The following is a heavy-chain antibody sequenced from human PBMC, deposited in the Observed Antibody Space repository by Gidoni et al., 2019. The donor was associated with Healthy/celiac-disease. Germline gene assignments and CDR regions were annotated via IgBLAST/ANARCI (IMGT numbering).Heavy chain of an antibody. J-gene: IGHJ4*02. CDR3: ARHGSGGSCYGVFDY. V-gene: IGHV3-21*01. CDR2: MRSSSSYI. Sequence: EVQLVESGGGLVKPGGSLSLSFAASGFTFSSYSMNWVRQAPGKGLEWVSSMRSSSSYIYYADSVKGRFTISRDNAKNSLYLQMNSLRAEDTAVYYCARHGSGGSCYGVFDYWGQGTLVTVSS. CDR1: GFTFSSYS. D-gene: IGHD2-15*01.